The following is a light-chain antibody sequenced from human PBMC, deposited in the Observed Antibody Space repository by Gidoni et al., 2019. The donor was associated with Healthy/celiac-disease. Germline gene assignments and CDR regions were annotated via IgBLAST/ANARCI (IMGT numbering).Light chain of an antibody. J-gene: IGLJ3*02. CDR2: GNS. CDR3: QSYDSSLSAWV. Sequence: QSVLTQPPSVSAAPGQRVTISCTGSSSNIGAGYDVHWYQQLPGTAPKLPIYGNSNRPSGVPDRFSGSKSGTSASLAITGLQAEDEADYYCQSYDSSLSAWVFGGGTKLTVL. CDR1: SSNIGAGYD. V-gene: IGLV1-40*01.